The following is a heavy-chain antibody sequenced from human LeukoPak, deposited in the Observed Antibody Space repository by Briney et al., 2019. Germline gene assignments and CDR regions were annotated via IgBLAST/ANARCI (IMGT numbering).Heavy chain of an antibody. V-gene: IGHV4-61*02. D-gene: IGHD6-6*01. CDR1: GGSISSGSYY. Sequence: SQTLSLTCTVSGGSISSGSYYWSWIRQPAGKGLEWIGRIYTGGSTNYNPSLKSRVTISVDTSKNQFSLKLSSVTAADTAVYYCARALFEYSSSFGLWGQGTLVTVSS. J-gene: IGHJ4*02. CDR2: IYTGGST. CDR3: ARALFEYSSSFGL.